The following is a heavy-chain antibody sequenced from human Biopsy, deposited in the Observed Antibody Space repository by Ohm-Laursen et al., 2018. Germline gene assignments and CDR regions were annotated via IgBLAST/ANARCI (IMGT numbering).Heavy chain of an antibody. CDR1: GFSLNTRGMS. D-gene: IGHD2-2*02. V-gene: IGHV2-70*16. Sequence: TQTLTLTCTLSGFSLNTRGMSVPWIRQPPGKALEWLARIDWEGGKFFCESLKTRLTISKGTSENHVVLTLSDVAPVDTATYYCARIPILVVPAAIVYRHRRHLQGLDVWGQGTTVIVSS. CDR2: IDWEGGK. CDR3: ARIPILVVPAAIVYRHRRHLQGLDV. J-gene: IGHJ6*02.